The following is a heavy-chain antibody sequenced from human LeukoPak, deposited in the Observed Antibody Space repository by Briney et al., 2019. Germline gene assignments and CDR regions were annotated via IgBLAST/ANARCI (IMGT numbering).Heavy chain of an antibody. CDR1: GHTITDSITYFY. J-gene: IGHJ3*01. Sequence: ASVRISCKISGHTITDSITYFYIHWVQQAPGKGLEWMGFVDPENGEVKYADKFQGRVTMTADKSMDIAYMELRSLRSDDTAEYFCATALNPSAFDVWGQGTLVSVSS. CDR3: ATALNPSAFDV. CDR2: VDPENGEV. V-gene: IGHV1-69-2*01.